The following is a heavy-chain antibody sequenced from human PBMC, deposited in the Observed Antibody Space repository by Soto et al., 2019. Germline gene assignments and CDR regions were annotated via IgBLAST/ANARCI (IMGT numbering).Heavy chain of an antibody. CDR2: ISYDGSNK. D-gene: IGHD3-3*01. CDR3: ARGVYYDFWSGYYTGYTTI. J-gene: IGHJ4*02. V-gene: IGHV3-30-3*01. Sequence: GSLLLSCSASGFTFSSYAMHWVRQAPGKGLEWVAVISYDGSNKYYADSVKGRFTISRDNSKNTLYLQMNSLRAEDTAVHYCARGVYYDFWSGYYTGYTTIWGQGTLVTVSS. CDR1: GFTFSSYA.